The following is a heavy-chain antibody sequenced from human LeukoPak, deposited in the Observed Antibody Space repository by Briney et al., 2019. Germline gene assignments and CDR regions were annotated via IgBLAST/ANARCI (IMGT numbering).Heavy chain of an antibody. CDR1: GFTFSSYA. CDR2: ISTSGAST. CDR3: AKINPYDYVWGSADY. V-gene: IGHV3-23*01. J-gene: IGHJ4*02. D-gene: IGHD3-16*01. Sequence: GGSLRLSCAASGFTFSSYAMSWVRQAPGKGLEWVSTISTSGASTYYADSVKSRFTISRDNSKNTLYLQMNSLRAEDTAVYYCAKINPYDYVWGSADYWGQGTLVTVSS.